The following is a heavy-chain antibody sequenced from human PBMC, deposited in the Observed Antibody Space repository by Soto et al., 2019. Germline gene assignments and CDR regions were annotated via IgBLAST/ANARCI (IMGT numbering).Heavy chain of an antibody. CDR3: ARDSPWVQLGILADVLAF. D-gene: IGHD1-1*01. CDR1: GYTFTSYG. Sequence: ASVKVSCKASGYTFTSYGISWVRQAPGQGLEWMGWISAYNGNTNYAQKLQGRVTMTTDISTSTAYMELRSLRSDDTAIYYCARDSPWVQLGILADVLAFWGQGTMVTGSS. V-gene: IGHV1-18*01. J-gene: IGHJ3*01. CDR2: ISAYNGNT.